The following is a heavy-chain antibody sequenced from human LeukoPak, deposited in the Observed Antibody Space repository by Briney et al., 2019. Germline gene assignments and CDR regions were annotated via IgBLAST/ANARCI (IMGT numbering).Heavy chain of an antibody. V-gene: IGHV3-7*01. J-gene: IGHJ5*02. CDR1: GFTFSRFW. CDR3: ARREWLRHERTGYYAFDA. CDR2: INEDGSEA. D-gene: IGHD1-26*01. Sequence: GGSLRLSCAASGFTFSRFWMSWVRQAPDKGLEWVANINEDGSEAYYVDSVKGRFTISRDNPKNSVSLQMNSLRAEDTALYYCARREWLRHERTGYYAFDAWGQGTLLTVSS.